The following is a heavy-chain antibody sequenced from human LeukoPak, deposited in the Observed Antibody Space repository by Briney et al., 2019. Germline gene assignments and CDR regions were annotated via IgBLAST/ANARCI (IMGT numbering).Heavy chain of an antibody. J-gene: IGHJ4*02. CDR3: ARDVGGVAVFDY. CDR1: GGSVSTIGYS. D-gene: IGHD2-15*01. Sequence: PSQTLSLTCGVSGGSVSTIGYSWSWIRQPPGKGLEWIGYIYQSGSTSYNPSLQSRVTISVDTSKNQFSLKLSSVTAADTAVYYCARDVGGVAVFDYWGQGTLVTVSS. V-gene: IGHV4-30-2*01. CDR2: IYQSGST.